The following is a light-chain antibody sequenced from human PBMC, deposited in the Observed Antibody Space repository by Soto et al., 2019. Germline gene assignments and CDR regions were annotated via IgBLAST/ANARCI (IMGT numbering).Light chain of an antibody. V-gene: IGKV1-33*01. Sequence: DIQMTQSPSSLAASLGDRVTITCQASQDISNYLNWYQQKPGKAPKLLIYDASNLETGVPSRFSGSGSGTDFTFTISSLQPEDIATYYCQQYDNLPITFGQGTKVDIK. CDR3: QQYDNLPIT. CDR2: DAS. CDR1: QDISNY. J-gene: IGKJ1*01.